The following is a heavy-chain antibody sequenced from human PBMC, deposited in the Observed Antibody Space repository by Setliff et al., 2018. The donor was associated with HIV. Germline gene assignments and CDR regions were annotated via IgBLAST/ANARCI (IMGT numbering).Heavy chain of an antibody. CDR1: GGSISSYY. J-gene: IGHJ6*03. CDR3: ARADLGPRYMDV. V-gene: IGHV4-59*01. D-gene: IGHD3-16*01. Sequence: SETLSLTCTVSGGSISSYYWSWIRQPPGKGLEWIGYIYYRGSTNYNPSLKSRVTISVDMSKNQFSLKLSSVTAADTAVYYCARADLGPRYMDVWGKGTTVTVSS. CDR2: IYYRGST.